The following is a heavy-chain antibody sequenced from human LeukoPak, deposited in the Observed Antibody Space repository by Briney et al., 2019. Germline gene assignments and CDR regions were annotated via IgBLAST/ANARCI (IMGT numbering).Heavy chain of an antibody. Sequence: PGGSLRLSCAASGLTLSSYAMSWVRQAPGKGLEWVAAISGSGGSTYYADSVKGRFTISRDNSKNTLYLQMNSLRAEDTAVYYCAKDGVVSFDYWGQGTLVTVSS. V-gene: IGHV3-23*01. CDR3: AKDGVVSFDY. J-gene: IGHJ4*02. CDR1: GLTLSSYA. D-gene: IGHD3-16*01. CDR2: ISGSGGST.